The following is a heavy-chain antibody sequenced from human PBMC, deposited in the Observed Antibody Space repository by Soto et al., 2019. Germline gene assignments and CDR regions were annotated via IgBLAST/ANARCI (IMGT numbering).Heavy chain of an antibody. V-gene: IGHV4-39*01. CDR3: AASGPTWIQTPFDR. CDR2: FSYGGNT. Sequence: QLQLQESGPGLVKPLETLSLTCVVSGDSISSSNRYWGWIRQPPGKGLEWIGSFSYGGNTYFSPSLRSRATISEDTSKNEFSLRLGTVTAADTAVYYCAASGPTWIQTPFDRWGQGTLVTVSS. CDR1: GDSISSSNRY. J-gene: IGHJ4*02. D-gene: IGHD5-18*01.